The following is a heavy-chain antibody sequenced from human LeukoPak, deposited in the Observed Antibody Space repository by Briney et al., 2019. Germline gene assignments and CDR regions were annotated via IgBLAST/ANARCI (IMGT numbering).Heavy chain of an antibody. D-gene: IGHD3-10*01. CDR2: MNPNSGNT. CDR3: ARRYWTTVRGVARYYYYMDV. J-gene: IGHJ6*03. V-gene: IGHV1-8*01. CDR1: GYTFTSYD. Sequence: EASVKVSCKASGYTFTSYDINWVRQATGQGLGWMGWMNPNSGNTGYAQKFQGRVTMTRNTSISTAYMELSSLRSEDTAVYYCARRYWTTVRGVARYYYYMDVWGKGTTVTISS.